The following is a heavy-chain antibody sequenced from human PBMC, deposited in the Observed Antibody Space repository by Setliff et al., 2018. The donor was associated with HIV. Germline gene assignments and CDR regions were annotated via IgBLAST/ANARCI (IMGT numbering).Heavy chain of an antibody. V-gene: IGHV4-59*08. CDR1: GGSITNFY. Sequence: SETLSLTCNVSGGSITNFYWSWIRQPPGKGLEWIGYIFDSGTTKYNPSVTSRVTISVDASKNQFFLQLISVTAADTAVYYCARQGGYNSPLMVWGQGKLVTVSS. CDR2: IFDSGTT. J-gene: IGHJ4*02. CDR3: ARQGGYNSPLMV. D-gene: IGHD3-10*01.